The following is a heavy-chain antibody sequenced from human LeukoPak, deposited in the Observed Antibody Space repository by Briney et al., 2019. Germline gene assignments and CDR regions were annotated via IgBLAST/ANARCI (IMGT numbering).Heavy chain of an antibody. Sequence: SETLSLTCAVSGYSISSGYYWGWIRQPPGKGLEWIGSIYHSGSTYYNPSLKSRVTISVDTSKNQFSLKLSSVTAADTAVYYCASLVAPIYCSSTSCHTGHAFDIWGQGRMVTVSS. J-gene: IGHJ3*02. CDR3: ASLVAPIYCSSTSCHTGHAFDI. CDR1: GYSISSGYY. CDR2: IYHSGST. V-gene: IGHV4-38-2*01. D-gene: IGHD2-2*02.